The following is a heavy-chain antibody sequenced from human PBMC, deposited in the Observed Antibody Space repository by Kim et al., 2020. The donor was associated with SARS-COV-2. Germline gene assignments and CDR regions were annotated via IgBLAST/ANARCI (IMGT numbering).Heavy chain of an antibody. J-gene: IGHJ4*02. CDR3: AKDLRENDSSGYLDY. Sequence: DTVKGRFTISRDNTKTTLYLQMNSLRAEDTTVYYCAKDLRENDSSGYLDYWGQGTLVTVSS. D-gene: IGHD3-22*01. V-gene: IGHV3-23*01.